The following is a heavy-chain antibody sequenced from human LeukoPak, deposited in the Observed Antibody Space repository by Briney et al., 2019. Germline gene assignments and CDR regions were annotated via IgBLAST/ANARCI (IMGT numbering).Heavy chain of an antibody. D-gene: IGHD2-2*01. Sequence: ASVKVSCKASGYTFTGYYMHWVRQAPGQGLEWTGWINPNSGGTNYAQKFQGWVTMTRDTSFSTAHMELSRLRSDDTAVYYCARGPFVVVVPAALDYWGQGTLVTVSS. CDR2: INPNSGGT. J-gene: IGHJ4*02. CDR3: ARGPFVVVVPAALDY. V-gene: IGHV1-2*04. CDR1: GYTFTGYY.